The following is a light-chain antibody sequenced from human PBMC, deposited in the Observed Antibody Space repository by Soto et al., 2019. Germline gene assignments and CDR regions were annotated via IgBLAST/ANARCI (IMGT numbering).Light chain of an antibody. CDR3: QQRRNWPPLT. CDR2: DAS. V-gene: IGKV3-11*01. J-gene: IGKJ4*01. CDR1: QSVSSY. Sequence: EIVLTQSPATLSLSAGERATLSCRTSQSVSSYLAWYQQKPGQAPRLLIYDASNRATGIPARFSGSGSGTDFTLTISSLEPEDFAVYYCQQRRNWPPLTFGGGTKVDIK.